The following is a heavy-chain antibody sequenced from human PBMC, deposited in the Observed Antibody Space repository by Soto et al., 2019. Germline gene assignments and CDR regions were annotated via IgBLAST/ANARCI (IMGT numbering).Heavy chain of an antibody. CDR1: GYSFTDYH. D-gene: IGHD2-8*01. Sequence: VASVKVSCKASGYSFTDYHIHWVRQAPGQGLEWLGRINPKSGGTSTAQKFQGWVTMTTDTPISTASMELTRLTSDDTAIYYCARGDSTDCSNGVCSFFYNHDMDVWGQGTTVTSP. V-gene: IGHV1-2*04. CDR2: INPKSGGT. J-gene: IGHJ6*02. CDR3: ARGDSTDCSNGVCSFFYNHDMDV.